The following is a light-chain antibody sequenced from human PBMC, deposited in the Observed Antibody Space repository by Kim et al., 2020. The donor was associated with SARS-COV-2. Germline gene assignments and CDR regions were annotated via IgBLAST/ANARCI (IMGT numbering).Light chain of an antibody. CDR2: DVT. CDR3: TSYTSSSTLL. Sequence: GQSITISCTGTSSDVGAYNYVSWYQQHPGKAPKLLIYDVTNRPSGVSNRFSGSKSGNTASLTISGLQAEDEADYYCTSYTSSSTLLFGGGTQLTVL. V-gene: IGLV2-14*03. J-gene: IGLJ2*01. CDR1: SSDVGAYNY.